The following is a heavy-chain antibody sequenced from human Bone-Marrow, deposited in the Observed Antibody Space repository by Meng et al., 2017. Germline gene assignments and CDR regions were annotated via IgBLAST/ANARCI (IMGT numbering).Heavy chain of an antibody. Sequence: ESLKISCTVSGGSISSSSYYWGWIRQPPGKGLEWIGSIYYSGSTYYNPSLKSRVTISVDTSKNQFSLKLSSVTAADTAVYYCARDVGYYGSGSYYHDAFDIWGQGTMVTVSS. V-gene: IGHV4-39*07. CDR2: IYYSGST. CDR1: GGSISSSSYY. D-gene: IGHD3-10*01. J-gene: IGHJ3*02. CDR3: ARDVGYYGSGSYYHDAFDI.